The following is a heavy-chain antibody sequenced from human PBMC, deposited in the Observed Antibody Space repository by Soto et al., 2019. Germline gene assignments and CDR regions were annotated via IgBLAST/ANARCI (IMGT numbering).Heavy chain of an antibody. CDR1: GYSFTSYW. CDR2: IDPSDSYT. V-gene: IGHV5-10-1*01. J-gene: IGHJ6*02. D-gene: IGHD2-8*01. CDR3: ALIPEQYYYYYGMDV. Sequence: GESLKISCKGSGYSFTSYWISWVRQMPGKGLEWMGRIDPSDSYTNYSPSFQGHVTISADKSISTAYLQWSSLKASDTAMYYWALIPEQYYYYYGMDVWGQGTTVTVSS.